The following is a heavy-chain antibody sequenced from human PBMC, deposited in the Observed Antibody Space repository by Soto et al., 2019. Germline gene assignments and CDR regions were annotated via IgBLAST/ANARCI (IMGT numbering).Heavy chain of an antibody. CDR2: IYFNGST. CDR3: ARDIRGYSRAFDY. CDR1: GGSISSGDYY. D-gene: IGHD5-18*01. J-gene: IGHJ4*02. V-gene: IGHV4-61*08. Sequence: PSETLSLTCTVSGGSISSGDYYWSWIRQPPGKGLEWIGYIYFNGSTNYNPSLKSRLTISVDTSKNQFSLKLTSVTAADTAMYYCARDIRGYSRAFDYWGQGTLVTVSS.